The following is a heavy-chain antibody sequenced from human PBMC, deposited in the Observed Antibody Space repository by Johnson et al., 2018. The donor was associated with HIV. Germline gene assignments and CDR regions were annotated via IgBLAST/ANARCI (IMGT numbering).Heavy chain of an antibody. D-gene: IGHD1-26*01. CDR2: IGTAGDT. J-gene: IGHJ3*02. V-gene: IGHV3-13*01. CDR1: GFTFDDYA. CDR3: ARGGRKWELLGDDAFDI. Sequence: VQLVESGGGLVQPGRSLRLSCAASGFTFDDYAMHWVRQATGKGLERVSAIGTAGDTYYPGSVKGRFTISRENAKNSLYLQVNSLRAGDTAVYYCARGGRKWELLGDDAFDIWCQGTMVTVSS.